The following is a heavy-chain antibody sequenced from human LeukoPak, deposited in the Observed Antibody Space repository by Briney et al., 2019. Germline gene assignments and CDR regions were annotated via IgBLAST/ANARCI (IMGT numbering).Heavy chain of an antibody. CDR2: IIPIFDTA. V-gene: IGHV1-69*05. CDR3: ARGINDYGDYWDAFDI. CDR1: GGTFSGYA. D-gene: IGHD4-17*01. J-gene: IGHJ3*02. Sequence: SVKVSCKASGGTFSGYAISWVRQAPGQGLEWMGGIIPIFDTANYAQKFQGRVTISTDGSTNTAYMELSSLRSEDTAVYYCARGINDYGDYWDAFDIWGQGTMVTVSS.